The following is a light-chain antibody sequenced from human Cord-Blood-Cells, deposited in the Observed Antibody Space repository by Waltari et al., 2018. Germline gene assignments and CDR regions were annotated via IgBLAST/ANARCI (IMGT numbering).Light chain of an antibody. V-gene: IGLV2-14*01. J-gene: IGLJ3*02. CDR2: DVS. Sequence: QSALTQPASVSGSPGQSITISCTGPSSDVGVYNYVSWYQQHPGKAPKLMIYDVSKRPSGVSNRFSGSKSGNTASLTISGLQAEDEADYYCSSYTSSSTWVFGGGTKLTVL. CDR3: SSYTSSSTWV. CDR1: SSDVGVYNY.